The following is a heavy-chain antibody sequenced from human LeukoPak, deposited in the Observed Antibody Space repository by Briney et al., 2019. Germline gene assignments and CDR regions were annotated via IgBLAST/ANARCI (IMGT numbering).Heavy chain of an antibody. CDR2: ISHDGMNA. CDR3: AKDGAQYSSGPECDP. V-gene: IGHV3-23*01. Sequence: GGSLRLSCAASGLHFSGTAMSWVRQAPGKGLEWVSAISHDGMNAYYADSVKGRFTISRDNSKKTVSLEMSSPTAADTGVYYCAKDGAQYSSGPECDPRGQGALVTVSP. CDR1: GLHFSGTA. D-gene: IGHD6-19*01. J-gene: IGHJ5*02.